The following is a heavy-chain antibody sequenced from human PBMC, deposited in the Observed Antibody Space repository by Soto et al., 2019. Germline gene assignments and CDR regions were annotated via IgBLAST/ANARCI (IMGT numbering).Heavy chain of an antibody. CDR3: XXXXXXXXXXXXXXXXXDV. V-gene: IGHV3-7*01. J-gene: IGHJ6*02. CDR1: GFTFSSYW. CDR2: XKQDGSEK. Sequence: EVQLVESGGGLVQPGGSLRLSCAASGFTFSSYWMSXXXXXXXXXXXXXXXXKQDGSEKYYVDSVKGRFTISRDNAKXXXXXXXXXXXXXXXXXXXXXXXXXXXXXXXXXXXXXDVWGQGTTVTVSS.